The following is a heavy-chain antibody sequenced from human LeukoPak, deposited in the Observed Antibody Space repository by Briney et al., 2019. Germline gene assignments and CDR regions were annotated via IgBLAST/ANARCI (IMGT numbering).Heavy chain of an antibody. CDR3: ARGFYSSSWYRSRYYYYMDV. CDR1: GYTFTSNY. J-gene: IGHJ6*03. Sequence: ASVKVSCKAFGYTFTSNYMHWVRQAPGQGPEWMGVISPSGGSTTYAQKFQGRVTLTRDMSTSTDYLELSSLRSEDTAVYYCARGFYSSSWYRSRYYYYMDVWGKGTTVTISS. V-gene: IGHV1-46*01. D-gene: IGHD6-13*01. CDR2: ISPSGGST.